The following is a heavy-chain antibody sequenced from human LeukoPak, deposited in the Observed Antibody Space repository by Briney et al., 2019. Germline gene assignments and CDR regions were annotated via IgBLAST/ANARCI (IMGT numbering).Heavy chain of an antibody. CDR1: GGSISSGDYY. V-gene: IGHV4-30-4*01. J-gene: IGHJ4*02. D-gene: IGHD3-22*01. CDR3: ARGPDSSGYYYFDF. CDR2: IYHSGST. Sequence: SETLSLTCTVSGGSISSGDYYWSWIRQPPGKGLEWIGYIYHSGSTYFNPSLKSRVTISVDTSKNQFSLKLSSVTAADTAVYYCARGPDSSGYYYFDFWGQGTLVTASS.